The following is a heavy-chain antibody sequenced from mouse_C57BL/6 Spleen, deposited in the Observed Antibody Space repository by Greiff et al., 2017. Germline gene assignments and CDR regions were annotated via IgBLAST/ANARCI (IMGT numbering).Heavy chain of an antibody. Sequence: QVQLQQPGAELVRPGSSVKLSCKASGYTFTSYRMHWVKQRPIQGLEWIGNIDPSDSETHSNQKFKDKATLTVDKSSNTSYMPLSWLSSEDSAVYYCARGGTASDYWGQGTTLTVSS. J-gene: IGHJ2*01. CDR1: GYTFTSYR. CDR2: IDPSDSET. D-gene: IGHD3-3*01. V-gene: IGHV1-52*01. CDR3: ARGGTASDY.